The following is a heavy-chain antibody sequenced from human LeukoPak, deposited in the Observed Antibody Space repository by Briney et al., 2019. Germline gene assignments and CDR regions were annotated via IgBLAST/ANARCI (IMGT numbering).Heavy chain of an antibody. V-gene: IGHV3-7*01. D-gene: IGHD6-25*01. CDR1: GFPFSSYS. J-gene: IGHJ4*02. Sequence: GGSLRLSCAASGFPFSSYSMTWVRQAPGKGLEWVANIKPDGTTKFYVDSVKGRFTISRDNAKNTLYLQMNSLRLEDTAVYYCARENLAAAADYWGQGTVVTVSS. CDR3: ARENLAAAADY. CDR2: IKPDGTTK.